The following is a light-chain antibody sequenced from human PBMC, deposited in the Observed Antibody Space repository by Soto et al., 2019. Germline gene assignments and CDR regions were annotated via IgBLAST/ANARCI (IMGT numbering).Light chain of an antibody. CDR1: QSISSR. J-gene: IGKJ3*01. CDR3: QHYNSYPFT. Sequence: DIQMTQSPSTLSASVGDRVTITCRASQSISSRLAWYQQKPGKAPKLLIYKASSLESGVPSRFSGSGSGTEFTLTISSLQPDDFATYYCQHYNSYPFTFGPGTKVDIK. V-gene: IGKV1-5*03. CDR2: KAS.